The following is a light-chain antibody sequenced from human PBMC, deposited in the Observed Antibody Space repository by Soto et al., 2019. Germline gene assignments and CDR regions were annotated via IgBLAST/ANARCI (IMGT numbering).Light chain of an antibody. CDR2: DNA. CDR1: KTNIGSHY. Sequence: QSVLTQPPSVSAAPGQKVTISCSGSKTNIGSHYVSWYQQIPGTAPKHIIYDNARRPPGIPDRFSGSKSTTSTILDITGLHAGDGATYFCATWDMSLSAVIFGGGTKLTVL. J-gene: IGLJ2*01. V-gene: IGLV1-51*01. CDR3: ATWDMSLSAVI.